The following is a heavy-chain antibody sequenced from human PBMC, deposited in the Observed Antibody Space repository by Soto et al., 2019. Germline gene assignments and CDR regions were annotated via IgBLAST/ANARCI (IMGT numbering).Heavy chain of an antibody. CDR2: ISYDGSNK. D-gene: IGHD3-3*01. V-gene: IGHV3-30-3*01. CDR3: SRYFNFRSIFGVVILGTARHWFDP. CDR1: GFTFSSYA. Sequence: GGSLRLSCAASGFTFSSYAMHWVRQAPGKGQERVAVISYDGSNKYYADNVKGRFTISRDNSKNTLYLQMNSLRAEDTSVYYCSRYFNFRSIFGVVILGTARHWFDPWGQGILVTVSS. J-gene: IGHJ5*02.